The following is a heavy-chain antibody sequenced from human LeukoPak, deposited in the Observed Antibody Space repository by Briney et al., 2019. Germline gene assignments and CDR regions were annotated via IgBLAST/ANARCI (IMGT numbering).Heavy chain of an antibody. V-gene: IGHV3-21*04. CDR1: GFSFSSNW. CDR3: ARGDSGSYLVP. D-gene: IGHD1-26*01. CDR2: ISPTNWYL. J-gene: IGHJ4*02. Sequence: GGSLRLSCAASGFSFSSNWMHWVRQAPGKGLEWVSSISPTNWYLYHGDSVRGRFTTSGDNAKNSLYLQMNGLRADDTATYYCARGDSGSYLVPWGQGTLVTVSS.